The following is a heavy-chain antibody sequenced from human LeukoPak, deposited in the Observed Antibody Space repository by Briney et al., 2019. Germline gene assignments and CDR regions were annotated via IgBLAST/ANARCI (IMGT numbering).Heavy chain of an antibody. Sequence: GGSLRLSCVASGFTFSNYDMNWVRQAPGKGLEWVSGISGGGGSIYYADSVKGRFTISSDNSKNTLYLQMNSLRAEDTAIYFCAKQTPVQLEFDHWGQRTLVTVSS. CDR2: ISGGGGSI. CDR1: GFTFSNYD. D-gene: IGHD1-1*01. CDR3: AKQTPVQLEFDH. V-gene: IGHV3-23*01. J-gene: IGHJ4*02.